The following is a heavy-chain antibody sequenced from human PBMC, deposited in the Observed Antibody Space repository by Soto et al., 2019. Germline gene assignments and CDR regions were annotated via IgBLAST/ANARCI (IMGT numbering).Heavy chain of an antibody. V-gene: IGHV4-59*01. D-gene: IGHD6-13*01. J-gene: IGHJ4*02. Sequence: SETLSLTCTVSGDSINNYYWSWIRQPPGKRLEWIGYIYYTGSTTYNPSLESRVTMSVDTSKNQFSLKLNSLNAADTAVYYCAKYRRTEAEGYTLDYWGRGTLVTVS. CDR2: IYYTGST. CDR3: AKYRRTEAEGYTLDY. CDR1: GDSINNYY.